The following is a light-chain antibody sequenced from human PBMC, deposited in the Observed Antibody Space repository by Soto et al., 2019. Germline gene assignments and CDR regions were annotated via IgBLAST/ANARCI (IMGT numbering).Light chain of an antibody. J-gene: IGLJ1*01. CDR2: RNN. CDR3: AAWDDSLSGLYV. Sequence: QSVLTRPPSASGTPGQSVTISCSGSSYNIGSNYVYWYQQLPGTAPKLLIYRNNQRPSGVPDRFSGSKSGTSASLAISGLRSEDEADYYCAAWDDSLSGLYVFGTGTKVTVL. CDR1: SYNIGSNY. V-gene: IGLV1-47*01.